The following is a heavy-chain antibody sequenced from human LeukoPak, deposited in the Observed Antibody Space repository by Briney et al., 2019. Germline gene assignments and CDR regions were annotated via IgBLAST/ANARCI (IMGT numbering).Heavy chain of an antibody. CDR2: IKQDGSEK. CDR3: ARPRYSGSYRPFDY. Sequence: AGGSLRLSCAASGFTFSSYWMRWVRQAPGKGLEWVANIKQDGSEKYYVDSVKGRFTISRDNAKNSLYLQMNSLRAEDTAVYYCARPRYSGSYRPFDYWGQGTLVTVSS. V-gene: IGHV3-7*01. CDR1: GFTFSSYW. D-gene: IGHD1-26*01. J-gene: IGHJ4*02.